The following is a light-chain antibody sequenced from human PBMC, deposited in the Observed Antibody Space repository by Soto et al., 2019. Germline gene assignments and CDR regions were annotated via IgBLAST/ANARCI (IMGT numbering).Light chain of an antibody. CDR2: GAS. CDR3: QQYYTSYPT. J-gene: IGKJ1*01. Sequence: EVVLTQSPVTLSFSPVQRSTLSCVASKRVTSHYLAWYQQKPGQAPRLPIFGASTRATGIPDRFSGSGSGTDFTLTISRLEPEDFAVYYCQQYYTSYPTFGQGTKVDTK. CDR1: KRVTSHY. V-gene: IGKV3-20*01.